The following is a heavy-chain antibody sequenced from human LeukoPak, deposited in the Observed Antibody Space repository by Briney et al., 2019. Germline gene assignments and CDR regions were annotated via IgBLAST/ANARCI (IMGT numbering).Heavy chain of an antibody. V-gene: IGHV3-21*01. Sequence: PGGSLRLSCAASGFTFSSYRMNWVRQAPGKGLEWVSSISSSSSYIYYADSVKGRFTISRDNAKNSLYLQMNSLRAEDTAVYYCARDAHLYYYGSGSYVDYWGQGTLVTVSS. J-gene: IGHJ4*02. D-gene: IGHD3-10*01. CDR2: ISSSSSYI. CDR3: ARDAHLYYYGSGSYVDY. CDR1: GFTFSSYR.